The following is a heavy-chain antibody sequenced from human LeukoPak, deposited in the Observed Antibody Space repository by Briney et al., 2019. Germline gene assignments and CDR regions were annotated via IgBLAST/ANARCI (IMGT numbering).Heavy chain of an antibody. D-gene: IGHD3-22*01. J-gene: IGHJ3*02. CDR3: ARDRYYDSSGYGSSAFDI. CDR2: ISSNGSSI. CDR1: GFTFSSYA. Sequence: GGSLRLSCAASGFTFSSYAMHWVRQAPGKGLEWVSSISSNGSSIYYANSVKGRFTISRDNSKNTLYLQMDSLRAEDMAVYYCARDRYYDSSGYGSSAFDIWGQGTMGTVSS. V-gene: IGHV3-64*01.